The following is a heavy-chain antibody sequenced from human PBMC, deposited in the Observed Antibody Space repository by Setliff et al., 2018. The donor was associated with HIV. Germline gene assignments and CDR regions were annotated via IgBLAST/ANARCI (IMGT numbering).Heavy chain of an antibody. CDR3: AREVKGDDFPFDN. D-gene: IGHD3-3*01. J-gene: IGHJ4*02. CDR1: GYTFTGYY. CDR2: INPNDGGT. V-gene: IGHV1-2*02. Sequence: ASVKGPCKASGYTFTGYYIHWIRQAPGRGLQWLGWINPNDGGTKVAQQFQGRVTITRDTSISTAFMHLSGLRSDDTAMYYCAREVKGDDFPFDNWGRGTLVTVSS.